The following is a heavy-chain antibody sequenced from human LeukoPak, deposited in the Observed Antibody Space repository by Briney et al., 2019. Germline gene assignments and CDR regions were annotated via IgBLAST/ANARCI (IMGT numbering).Heavy chain of an antibody. V-gene: IGHV1-8*03. CDR1: GYTFTSYD. CDR2: MNPNSGNT. D-gene: IGHD5-24*01. CDR3: ARDVEMATIRWFDP. J-gene: IGHJ5*02. Sequence: GASVKVSCEASGYTFTSYDINWARQATGQGLEWMGWMNPNSGNTGYAQKFQGRVTITADESTSTAYMELSSLRSEDTAVYYCARDVEMATIRWFDPWGQGTLVTVSS.